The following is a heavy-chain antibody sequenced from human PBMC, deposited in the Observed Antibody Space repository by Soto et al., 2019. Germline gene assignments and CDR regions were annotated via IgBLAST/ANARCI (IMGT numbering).Heavy chain of an antibody. J-gene: IGHJ4*02. Sequence: GGSLRLSCAASGFTFSSYVMSWVCQAPGKGLEWVSAISGSGGSTYYADSVKGRFTISRDNSKNTLYLQMNSLRAEDTAVYYCATPRSWWWSTQAGDYWGQGTLVTVSS. CDR2: ISGSGGST. D-gene: IGHD2-15*01. V-gene: IGHV3-23*01. CDR1: GFTFSSYV. CDR3: ATPRSWWWSTQAGDY.